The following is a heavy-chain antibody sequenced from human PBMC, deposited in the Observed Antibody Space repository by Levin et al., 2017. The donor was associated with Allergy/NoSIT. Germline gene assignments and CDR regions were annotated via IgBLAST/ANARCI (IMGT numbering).Heavy chain of an antibody. Sequence: GGSLRLSCKVSGYTFTTYWIGWVRQMPGKGLEWMGIIYLDDSDTTYSPSFQGQVTISADKSISTAYLQWSSLKASDTAIYYCAKSGGPMGYFDFWGQGTPVTVSS. CDR2: IYLDDSDT. CDR1: GYTFTTYW. CDR3: AKSGGPMGYFDF. V-gene: IGHV5-51*01. J-gene: IGHJ4*02. D-gene: IGHD2-15*01.